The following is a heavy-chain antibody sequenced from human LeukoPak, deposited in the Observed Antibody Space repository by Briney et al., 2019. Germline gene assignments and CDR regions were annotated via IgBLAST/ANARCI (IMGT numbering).Heavy chain of an antibody. J-gene: IGHJ4*02. Sequence: GGSLRLSCAASGFRFSRYWMSWVRQAPGKGLEWVANIHQDGSEKYYVDSLKGRFTISRDNAKNSLYLQMNSLRAEDTAVYDCARVQGRYSYDYWGQGTLVTVSS. CDR2: IHQDGSEK. CDR1: GFRFSRYW. CDR3: ARVQGRYSYDY. V-gene: IGHV3-7*01. D-gene: IGHD2-15*01.